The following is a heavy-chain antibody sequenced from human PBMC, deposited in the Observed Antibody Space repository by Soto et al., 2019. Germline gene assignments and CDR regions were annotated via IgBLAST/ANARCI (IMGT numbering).Heavy chain of an antibody. V-gene: IGHV1-18*01. CDR3: ARNNYYDSSGYYYVGAFDI. J-gene: IGHJ3*02. D-gene: IGHD3-22*01. CDR1: GYTFTSYG. Sequence: QVQLVQSGAEVKKPGASVKVSCKASGYTFTSYGISWVRQAPGQGLEWMGCISAYNGNTNYAQKLQGRVTMTTDTSTSTAYMELRSLRSDDTAVYYCARNNYYDSSGYYYVGAFDIWGQGTMVTVSS. CDR2: ISAYNGNT.